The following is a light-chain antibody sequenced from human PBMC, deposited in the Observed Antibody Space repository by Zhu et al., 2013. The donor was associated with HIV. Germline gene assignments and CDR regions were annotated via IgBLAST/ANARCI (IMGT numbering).Light chain of an antibody. CDR2: KAS. CDR1: QSIDNW. J-gene: IGKJ1*01. CDR3: QQYNTYPVT. Sequence: DIQMTQSPSTLSASVGDRVTITCRASQSIDNWLAWYHQKPGKGPKLLISKASNLESGVPSRFSGSGSGTEFTLTISSLQPDDFATYYCQQYNTYPVTFGQGTKVDIK. V-gene: IGKV1-5*03.